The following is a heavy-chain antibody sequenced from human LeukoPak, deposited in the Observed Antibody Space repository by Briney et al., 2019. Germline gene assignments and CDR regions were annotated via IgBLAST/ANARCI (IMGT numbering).Heavy chain of an antibody. J-gene: IGHJ4*01. CDR3: ARDAQRGFDYSNSLEY. CDR1: GFIFSHYG. Sequence: GGSLRLSCAASGFIFSHYGMHWVRQAPGKGLDWVAVIWSDGSNRFYAGSVKGRFTISRDNSQNTLFLQMNRLRAEDTAMYYCARDAQRGFDYSNSLEYWGHGTLVTVSS. V-gene: IGHV3-33*01. CDR2: IWSDGSNR. D-gene: IGHD4-11*01.